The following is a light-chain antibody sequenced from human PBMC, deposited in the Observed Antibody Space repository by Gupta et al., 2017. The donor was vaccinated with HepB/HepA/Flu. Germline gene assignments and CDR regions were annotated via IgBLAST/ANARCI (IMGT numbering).Light chain of an antibody. Sequence: DIQMTQSPSTLSGSVGDRVTITCRASQNISNWLAWYQQKPGKAPNLLIYKASTLQRGVPSRLSGGGCGKEFALTISSRQQDDFASYYCQQHSVSSKETFGQGTKLEIK. CDR2: KAS. V-gene: IGKV1-5*03. J-gene: IGKJ1*01. CDR3: QQHSVSSKET. CDR1: QNISNW.